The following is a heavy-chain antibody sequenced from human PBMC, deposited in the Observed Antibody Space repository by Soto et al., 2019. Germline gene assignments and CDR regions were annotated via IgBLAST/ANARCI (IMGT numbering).Heavy chain of an antibody. V-gene: IGHV3-48*02. J-gene: IGHJ6*02. D-gene: IGHD3-22*01. CDR2: ISSSSSTI. CDR1: GFTFSSYS. CDR3: ARKNTYYYDSSGRMDV. Sequence: EVQLVESGGGLVQPGGSLRLSCAASGFTFSSYSMNWVRQAPGKGLEWVSYISSSSSTIYYADSVKGRFTISRDNAKNSLYLQMNSLRDEDTAVYYCARKNTYYYDSSGRMDVWGQGTTVTVS.